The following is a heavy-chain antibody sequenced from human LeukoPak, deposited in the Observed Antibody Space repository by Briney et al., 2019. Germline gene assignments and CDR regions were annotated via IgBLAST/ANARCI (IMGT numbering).Heavy chain of an antibody. V-gene: IGHV4-59*08. CDR1: GGSISSYS. J-gene: IGHJ4*02. D-gene: IGHD2-8*01. Sequence: SETLSLTCTVSGGSISSYSWSWIQQPPGRGLEWIGYLYYSGSTNYNPSLKSRVTMSVDTSKNQFSLKLSSVTAADTAVYYCARHVYCTNGICSDYWGQGTLVTVSS. CDR2: LYYSGST. CDR3: ARHVYCTNGICSDY.